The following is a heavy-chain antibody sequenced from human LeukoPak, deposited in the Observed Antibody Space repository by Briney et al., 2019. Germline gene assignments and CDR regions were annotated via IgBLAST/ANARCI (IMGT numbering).Heavy chain of an antibody. D-gene: IGHD4-17*01. CDR3: ARDPTVTRRGWFDP. CDR1: GYTFTSYD. V-gene: IGHV1-8*01. CDR2: MNPNSGNT. J-gene: IGHJ5*02. Sequence: ASVKVSCKTSGYTFTSYDINWVRQATGQGLEWMGWMNPNSGNTGYAQKFQGRVTMTRNTSISTAYMELSSLRSEDTAVYYCARDPTVTRRGWFDPWGQGTLVTVSS.